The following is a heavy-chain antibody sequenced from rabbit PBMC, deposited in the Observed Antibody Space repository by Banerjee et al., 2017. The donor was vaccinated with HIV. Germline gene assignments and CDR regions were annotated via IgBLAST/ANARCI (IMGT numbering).Heavy chain of an antibody. CDR3: ARAGYDDYGDYHNL. D-gene: IGHD2-1*01. V-gene: IGHV1S7*01. J-gene: IGHJ4*01. CDR1: GFDFSRYY. CDR2: IYTGDGST. Sequence: QLKESGGGLVQPGESLKLSCNASGFDFSRYYMSWVRQAPGKGLEWIGIIYTGDGSTYYASWVNGRFTISSDNAQNTVDLQMSGLTAADTATYFCARAGYDDYGDYHNLWGPGTLVTVS.